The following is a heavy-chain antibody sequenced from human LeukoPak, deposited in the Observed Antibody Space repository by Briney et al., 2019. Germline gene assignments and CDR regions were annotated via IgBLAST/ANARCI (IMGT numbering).Heavy chain of an antibody. CDR2: IKSKTDGGTT. Sequence: KPGGSLRLSCAASGFTFSNAWMSWVRQAPGKGQELVGRIKSKTDGGTTDYAAPVKGRFTISRDDSNNTLYLQMNSLKTEDTAVYYCTTELLWFGNYYYGMDVWGKGTTVTVSS. J-gene: IGHJ6*04. V-gene: IGHV3-15*01. CDR1: GFTFSNAW. CDR3: TTELLWFGNYYYGMDV. D-gene: IGHD3-10*01.